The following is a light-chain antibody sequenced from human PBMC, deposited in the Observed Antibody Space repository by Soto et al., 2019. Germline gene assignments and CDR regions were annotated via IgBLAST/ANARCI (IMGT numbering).Light chain of an antibody. Sequence: DIQMTQSPSSLSASVGDRVTITCRASQSISSWLAWYQQMPGKAPKLLIYATSSLQSGVPSRFSGSGSGTDFTLTISSLQPEDFATYYCQQSYSTPPGTFGQGTKVDI. CDR3: QQSYSTPPGT. V-gene: IGKV1-39*01. CDR2: ATS. J-gene: IGKJ1*01. CDR1: QSISSW.